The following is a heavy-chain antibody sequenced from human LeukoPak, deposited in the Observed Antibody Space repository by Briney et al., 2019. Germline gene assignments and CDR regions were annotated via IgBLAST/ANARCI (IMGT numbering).Heavy chain of an antibody. CDR2: IYHSGST. D-gene: IGHD2-2*01. Sequence: PSETLSLTCAVSGGSISSSNWWSWVRQPPGKGLEWIGEIYHSGSTNYNPSLKSRVTISVDKSKNQFSLKLSSVTAADTAVYYCANGGQCSSTSCSLNWFDPWGQGTLVTVSS. J-gene: IGHJ5*02. V-gene: IGHV4-4*02. CDR3: ANGGQCSSTSCSLNWFDP. CDR1: GGSISSSNW.